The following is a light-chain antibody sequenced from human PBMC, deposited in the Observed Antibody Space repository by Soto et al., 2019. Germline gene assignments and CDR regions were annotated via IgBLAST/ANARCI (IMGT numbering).Light chain of an antibody. Sequence: ETVLTQSPATLSLSPGERATLSCRAGRVFTAYLAWYQQKPGQAPRLLIYDASNRATGIPARFSGSGSGTDFTLTISSLEPEDFAVYYCQQRFTWPSFGPGTKVDIK. V-gene: IGKV3-11*01. CDR1: RVFTAY. J-gene: IGKJ3*01. CDR2: DAS. CDR3: QQRFTWPS.